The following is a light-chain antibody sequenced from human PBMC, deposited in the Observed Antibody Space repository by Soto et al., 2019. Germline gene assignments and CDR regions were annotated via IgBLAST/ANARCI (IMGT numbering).Light chain of an antibody. CDR1: QGIRND. Sequence: AIQMTQSPSSLSASVGDRVTITCRASQGIRNDLAWYQQKPCQAPRLLIYDASSRATGIPDRFSGGGSGTDFTLTIIRLEPEDFAVYYCQQFSSYPLTFGGGTKVDIK. CDR2: DAS. CDR3: QQFSSYPLT. J-gene: IGKJ4*01. V-gene: IGKV1-13*02.